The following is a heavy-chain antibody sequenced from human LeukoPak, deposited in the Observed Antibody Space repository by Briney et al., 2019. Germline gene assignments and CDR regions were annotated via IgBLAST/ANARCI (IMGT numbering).Heavy chain of an antibody. V-gene: IGHV3-9*01. CDR3: VKGATSSWYDWFDP. J-gene: IGHJ5*02. Sequence: PGGSLRLSCAASGFTFDDYAMHWVRQAPGGGLEWVSGISWNSGNIVYADSVKGRFTISRDNAKNSLYLQMNSLRPEDTAFYYCVKGATSSWYDWFDPWGQGTLVTVSS. CDR1: GFTFDDYA. CDR2: ISWNSGNI. D-gene: IGHD6-13*01.